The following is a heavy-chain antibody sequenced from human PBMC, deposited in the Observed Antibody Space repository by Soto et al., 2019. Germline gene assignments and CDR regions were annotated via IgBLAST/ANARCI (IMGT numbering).Heavy chain of an antibody. CDR1: GYTFTSYA. CDR2: INAGNGNT. CDR3: ARDEVDDILTGYNWFDP. D-gene: IGHD3-9*01. J-gene: IGHJ5*02. V-gene: IGHV1-3*01. Sequence: ASVKVSCKASGYTFTSYAMHWVRQAPGQRREWMGWINAGNGNTKCSQKFQGRVTITRDTSASTAYMELSSLRSEDTAVYYCARDEVDDILTGYNWFDPWGQGTLVTVS.